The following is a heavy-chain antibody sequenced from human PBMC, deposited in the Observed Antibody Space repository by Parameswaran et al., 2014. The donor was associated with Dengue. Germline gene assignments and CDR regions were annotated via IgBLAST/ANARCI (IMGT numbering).Heavy chain of an antibody. Sequence: PGKGLEWIGGINHSGSTNYNPSLKSRVTISVDTSKNQFSLKLSSVTAADTAVYYCARPDDYSNYWFDPWGQGTLVTVSS. D-gene: IGHD4-11*01. V-gene: IGHV4-34*01. J-gene: IGHJ5*02. CDR2: INHSGST. CDR3: ARPDDYSNYWFDP.